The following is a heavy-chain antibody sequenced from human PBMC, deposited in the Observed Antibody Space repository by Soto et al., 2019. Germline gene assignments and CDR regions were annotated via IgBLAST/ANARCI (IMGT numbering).Heavy chain of an antibody. CDR1: GDVFRSYG. V-gene: IGHV1-69*13. CDR3: TRVRCFNGLCHTADYGMDV. D-gene: IGHD2-8*01. Sequence: ASVKVSCKASGDVFRSYGINWVRQAPGQGLEWMGGIIPISGTTNYAQKFQGRVAITADESTDTVYMELSRLRSEDTAVYFCTRVRCFNGLCHTADYGMDVWGQGTTVTVSS. CDR2: IIPISGTT. J-gene: IGHJ6*02.